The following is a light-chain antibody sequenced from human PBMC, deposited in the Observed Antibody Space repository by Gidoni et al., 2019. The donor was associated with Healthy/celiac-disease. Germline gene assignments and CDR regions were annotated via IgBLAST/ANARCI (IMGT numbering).Light chain of an antibody. CDR1: QSVSSY. Sequence: EIVLPQSPATLSLSPGERATLSCRASQSVSSYLAWYQQKPDQAPRLLIYDASNRATGIPARFSGSGSGTDFTLTISSLEPEDFAVYYCQQRSNWPPVTFGGGTKVEIK. CDR2: DAS. V-gene: IGKV3-11*01. J-gene: IGKJ4*01. CDR3: QQRSNWPPVT.